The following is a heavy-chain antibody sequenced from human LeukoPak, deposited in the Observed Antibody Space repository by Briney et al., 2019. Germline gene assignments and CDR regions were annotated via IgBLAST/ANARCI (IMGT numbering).Heavy chain of an antibody. V-gene: IGHV3-64D*09. J-gene: IGHJ4*02. CDR3: AKEEFDY. Sequence: PGGSLRLSCSASGFIFSNYVMHWVRQAPGKGLQYVSGISSDGGSTYHVDSVKGRFNTSRDNSENTLYLQMSSLRPEDTAVYYCAKEEFDYWGQGTLVTVSS. CDR2: ISSDGGST. CDR1: GFIFSNYV.